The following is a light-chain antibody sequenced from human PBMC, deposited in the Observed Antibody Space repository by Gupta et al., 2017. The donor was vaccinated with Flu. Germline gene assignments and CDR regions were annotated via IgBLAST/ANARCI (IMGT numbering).Light chain of an antibody. CDR2: AAS. Sequence: PSSLSASVGDRVTITCRASQSISGYLNWYQQKPGKAPKLLIYAASNLQSGVPSRFSGSGSGTDFTLTISSLQPEDFATYYCQQTYSTPRTFGQGTKVEIK. CDR1: QSISGY. J-gene: IGKJ1*01. V-gene: IGKV1-39*01. CDR3: QQTYSTPRT.